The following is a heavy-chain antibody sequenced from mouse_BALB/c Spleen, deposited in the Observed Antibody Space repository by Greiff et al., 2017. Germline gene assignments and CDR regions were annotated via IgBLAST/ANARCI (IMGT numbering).Heavy chain of an antibody. Sequence: EVMLVESGAELVKPGASVKLSCTASGFNIKDTYMHWVKQRPEQGLEWIGRIDPANGNTKYDPKFQGKATITADTSSNTAYLQLSSLTSEDTAVYYCARVYGSSWYFDVWGAGTTVTVSS. V-gene: IGHV14-3*02. CDR3: ARVYGSSWYFDV. J-gene: IGHJ1*01. CDR2: IDPANGNT. D-gene: IGHD1-1*01. CDR1: GFNIKDTY.